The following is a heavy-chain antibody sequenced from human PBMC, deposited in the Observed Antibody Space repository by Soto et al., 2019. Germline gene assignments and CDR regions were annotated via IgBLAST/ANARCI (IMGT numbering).Heavy chain of an antibody. J-gene: IGHJ4*02. Sequence: HVQLVQSGAEVKKPGSSVKVSYNASGGTFSSYAISWVRQAPGQGLEWMGGIIPIFGTANYAQKFQGRVTITADESTSTAYMELSSLRSEDTAVYYCARDGGVYDYSPFDYWGQGTLVTVSS. CDR2: IIPIFGTA. CDR1: GGTFSSYA. CDR3: ARDGGVYDYSPFDY. D-gene: IGHD4-4*01. V-gene: IGHV1-69*12.